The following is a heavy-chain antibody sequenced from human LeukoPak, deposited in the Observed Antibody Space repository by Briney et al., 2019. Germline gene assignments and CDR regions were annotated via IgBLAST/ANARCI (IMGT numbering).Heavy chain of an antibody. CDR1: GFTFSSYS. D-gene: IGHD6-19*01. Sequence: GGSLRLSCAASGFTFSSYSMNWVRQAPGKGLEWVSSISSSSSYIYYADSVKGRFTISRDNAKNSLYLQMNSLRAEDTAVYYCARDGSGWYPRDWFDPWGQGTLVTVSS. CDR3: ARDGSGWYPRDWFDP. CDR2: ISSSSSYI. V-gene: IGHV3-21*01. J-gene: IGHJ5*02.